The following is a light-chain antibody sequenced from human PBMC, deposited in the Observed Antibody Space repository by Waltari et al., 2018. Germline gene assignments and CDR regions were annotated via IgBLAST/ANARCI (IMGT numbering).Light chain of an antibody. CDR2: EVS. CDR1: SSDVGGYNY. Sequence: QSALTQPASVSGSPGQSITISCTGTSSDVGGYNYVSWYQQHPGKAPKLMIYEVSKRPSGVSNRCSGSKSRNTASLTISGLQIEDEADYYCSSYKATSSFYVFAAATKVTVL. CDR3: SSYKATSSFYV. J-gene: IGLJ1*01. V-gene: IGLV2-14*01.